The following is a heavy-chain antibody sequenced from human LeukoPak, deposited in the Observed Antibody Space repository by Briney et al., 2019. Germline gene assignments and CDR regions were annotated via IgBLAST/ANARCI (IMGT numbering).Heavy chain of an antibody. CDR3: AKGRQEWWTFDALDI. CDR2: ISFDGSKK. J-gene: IGHJ3*02. D-gene: IGHD2-8*01. V-gene: IGHV3-30*18. Sequence: QPGGSLRLSCAASGFTFSSYGTHWVRQAPGKALEWVALISFDGSKKFYADSVKGRFTISRDNSKNTLYLQMNSLIPDDTAVFSCAKGRQEWWTFDALDIWGQGTMVTVSS. CDR1: GFTFSSYG.